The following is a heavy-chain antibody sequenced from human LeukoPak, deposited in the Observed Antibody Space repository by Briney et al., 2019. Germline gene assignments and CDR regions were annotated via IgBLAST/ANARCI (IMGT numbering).Heavy chain of an antibody. V-gene: IGHV3-23*01. J-gene: IGHJ4*02. D-gene: IGHD4-17*01. CDR1: GFTFRSHA. CDR3: AKDLLTTTYGYFEY. Sequence: HTGGSLRLSCAASGFTFRSHAMSGVRQAPGKGLEWVSAISGSGSSTYYAASVTGRFTISRDNSKNTLYLQMNSLRAEDTAVYYCAKDLLTTTYGYFEYWGQGTLVTVSS. CDR2: ISGSGSST.